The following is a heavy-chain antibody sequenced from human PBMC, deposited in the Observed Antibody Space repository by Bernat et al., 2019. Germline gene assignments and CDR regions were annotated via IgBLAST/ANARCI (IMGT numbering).Heavy chain of an antibody. D-gene: IGHD1-26*01. CDR2: IWNDGSNK. CDR3: ARDGWGSGDAFDI. J-gene: IGHJ3*02. V-gene: IGHV3-33*01. CDR1: GFTFSSYA. Sequence: QVRLVESGGGVVQPGKSLRLSCPASGFTFSSYAMHWVRQAPGKGLEWVAVIWNDGSNKYYADSVKGRFTISRDNSKKTLYLQMNTLRAEDTAVDYCARDGWGSGDAFDIWGQGTMVTVSS.